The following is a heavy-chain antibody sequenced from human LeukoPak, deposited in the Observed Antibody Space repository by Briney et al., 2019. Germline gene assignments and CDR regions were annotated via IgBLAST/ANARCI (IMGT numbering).Heavy chain of an antibody. CDR1: GFTFSSYG. D-gene: IGHD2-21*01. Sequence: GGSLRLSCAASGFTFSSYGMHWVRQAPGKGLEWVAVISYDGSNKYYADSVKGRFTISRDNSKNALYLQMNSLRAEDTAVYYCAKDLSVAYCGGDCYDPWGQGTLVTVSS. V-gene: IGHV3-30*18. CDR3: AKDLSVAYCGGDCYDP. CDR2: ISYDGSNK. J-gene: IGHJ5*02.